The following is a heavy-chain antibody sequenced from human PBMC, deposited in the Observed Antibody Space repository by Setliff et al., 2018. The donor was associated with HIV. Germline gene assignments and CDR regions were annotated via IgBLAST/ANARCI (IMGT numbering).Heavy chain of an antibody. D-gene: IGHD3-22*01. CDR1: GGSISSYY. V-gene: IGHV4-4*09. J-gene: IGHJ5*02. Sequence: SETLSLTCTVSGGSISSYYWSWIRQPAGKGLEWIGYSYTSGSTNYNPSLKSRVTISVDTSENQFSLRLNSVTAADTAVYYCARYRYYYDSSGYGRWFDPWGQGTLVTVSS. CDR3: ARYRYYYDSSGYGRWFDP. CDR2: SYTSGST.